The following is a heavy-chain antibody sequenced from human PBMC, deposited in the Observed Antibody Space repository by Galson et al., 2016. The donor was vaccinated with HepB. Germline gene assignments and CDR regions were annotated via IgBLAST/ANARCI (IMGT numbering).Heavy chain of an antibody. J-gene: IGHJ4*02. V-gene: IGHV4-39*01. CDR1: GGSISRSSFY. CDR2: ISYSGST. D-gene: IGHD2/OR15-2a*01. CDR3: AKRPDYFDYYFDY. Sequence: ETLSLTCTVSGGSISRSSFYWGWIRQPPGKGLEWIGSISYSGSTNYNPSLKSRVSISVDTSKNQFSLKLSSVTAADTAVYYCAKRPDYFDYYFDYWGQGTLVTVS.